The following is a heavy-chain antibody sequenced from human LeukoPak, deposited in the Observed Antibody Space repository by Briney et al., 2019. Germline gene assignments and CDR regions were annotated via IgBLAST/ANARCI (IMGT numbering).Heavy chain of an antibody. CDR1: GYTFTGYY. D-gene: IGHD1-1*01. V-gene: IGHV1-2*04. Sequence: ASVKVSCKASGYTFTGYYMHWVRQAAGQGLEWMGWINPNSGGTNYAQKFQGWVTMTRDTSISTAYMELSRLRSDDTAVYYCARGSLDDYYYCGMDVWGQGTTVTVSS. J-gene: IGHJ6*02. CDR2: INPNSGGT. CDR3: ARGSLDDYYYCGMDV.